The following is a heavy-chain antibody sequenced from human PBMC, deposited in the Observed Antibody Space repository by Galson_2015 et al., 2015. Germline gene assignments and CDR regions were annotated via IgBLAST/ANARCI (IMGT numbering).Heavy chain of an antibody. Sequence: QSGAEVKKPGESLKISCKGSGYSFTSYWIGWVRQMPGKGLEWMGIIYPGDSDTRYSPSFQGQVTISADKSISTAYLQWSSLKASDTAMYYCATSLHFQTGVLDAFDLWGQGTMVTVSS. V-gene: IGHV5-51*01. CDR2: IYPGDSDT. CDR3: ATSLHFQTGVLDAFDL. CDR1: GYSFTSYW. J-gene: IGHJ3*01. D-gene: IGHD7-27*01.